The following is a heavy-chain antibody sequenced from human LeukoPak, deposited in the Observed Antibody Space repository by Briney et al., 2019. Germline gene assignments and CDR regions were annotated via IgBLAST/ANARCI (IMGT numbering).Heavy chain of an antibody. CDR3: ARVGKSERSEF. J-gene: IGHJ4*02. D-gene: IGHD3-3*01. CDR2: INLNSGGT. CDR1: GYSFTGYY. Sequence: GASVTVSCKASGYSFTGYYMNWLRPAPGQGLEWVGWINLNSGGTNSAQKFQGRVTLTMDTSISTAYMEVRGLSSDDTAVYYCARVGKSERSEFWGQGTLVSVSS. V-gene: IGHV1-2*02.